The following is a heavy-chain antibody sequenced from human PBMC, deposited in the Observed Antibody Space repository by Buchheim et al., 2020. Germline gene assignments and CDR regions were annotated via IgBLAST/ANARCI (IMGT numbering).Heavy chain of an antibody. Sequence: QVQLVESGGGVVQPGRSLRLSCAASGFTFSSYGMHWVRQAPGKGLEWVAVISYDGSNKYYADSVKGRFTISRDNSKHTLYLQMNSLRAEDTAVYYCAGTTTGGSYGMDVWGQGTT. V-gene: IGHV3-30*03. J-gene: IGHJ6*02. CDR1: GFTFSSYG. CDR2: ISYDGSNK. D-gene: IGHD1-26*01. CDR3: AGTTTGGSYGMDV.